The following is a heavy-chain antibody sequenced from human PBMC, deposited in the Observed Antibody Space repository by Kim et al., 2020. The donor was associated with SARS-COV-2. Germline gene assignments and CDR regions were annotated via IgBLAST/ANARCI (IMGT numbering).Heavy chain of an antibody. Sequence: GGSLRLSCATSGFTLDDYAIYWVRQLPGKGLEWVSLISSDGGDSYYADSVKGRFTISRDNSKKSVYLQMDSLRAEDTAFYYCAQGRQWLILNWCRGTQVTVPS. CDR1: GFTLDDYA. CDR2: ISSDGGDS. D-gene: IGHD6-19*01. CDR3: AQGRQWLILN. J-gene: IGHJ4*02. V-gene: IGHV3-43*02.